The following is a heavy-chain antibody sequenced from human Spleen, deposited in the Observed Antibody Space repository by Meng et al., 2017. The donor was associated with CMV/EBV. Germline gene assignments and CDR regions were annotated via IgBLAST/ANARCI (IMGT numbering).Heavy chain of an antibody. CDR1: GFNFSGSA. CDR3: AKTPLSSNYVLLGMDV. V-gene: IGHV3-73*01. D-gene: IGHD4-11*01. Sequence: GESLKISCAASGFNFSGSAMHWVRQASGKGLEWVGRIRSKGNNYATTYAASVRGRFTFSRDDSKNTAYLQMNSLRAEDTAVYYCAKTPLSSNYVLLGMDVWGQGTTVTVSS. J-gene: IGHJ6*02. CDR2: IRSKGNNYAT.